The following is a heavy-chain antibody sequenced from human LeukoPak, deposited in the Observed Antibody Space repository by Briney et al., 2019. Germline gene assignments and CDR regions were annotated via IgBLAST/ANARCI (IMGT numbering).Heavy chain of an antibody. D-gene: IGHD2-2*01. V-gene: IGHV3-21*01. CDR3: ARTRAPSDGRVLYYMDV. Sequence: PGGSLRLSCAASGFTFSSYSMNWVRQAPGKGLAWVSSIISSSSHIYYADSVKGRFTISRDNAKNSLYLQMNSLRAEDTAVYYCARTRAPSDGRVLYYMDVWGKGTTVTVSS. CDR2: IISSSSHI. J-gene: IGHJ6*03. CDR1: GFTFSSYS.